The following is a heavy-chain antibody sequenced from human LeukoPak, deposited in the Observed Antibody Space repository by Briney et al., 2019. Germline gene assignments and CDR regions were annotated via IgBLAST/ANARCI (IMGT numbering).Heavy chain of an antibody. D-gene: IGHD6-25*01. Sequence: GGSLRLSCAASGFTFSSYGMNWVRQAPGKGLEWVSGITGRGENTYYADSVKGRFTISRDDSKNTLYLQMNSLRAEDAAIYYCARDRRLASFDYGGQGTLVNDSS. J-gene: IGHJ4*02. V-gene: IGHV3-23*01. CDR2: ITGRGENT. CDR3: ARDRRLASFDY. CDR1: GFTFSSYG.